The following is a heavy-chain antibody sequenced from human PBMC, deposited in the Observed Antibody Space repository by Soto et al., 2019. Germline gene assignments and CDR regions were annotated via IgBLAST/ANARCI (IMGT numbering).Heavy chain of an antibody. CDR2: ISAYNGNT. V-gene: IGHV1-18*04. D-gene: IGHD3-9*01. J-gene: IGHJ6*02. CDR3: ARENLTGITIIYYGMDV. Sequence: ASVKVSCKASGYTFTSYGISWVRQAPGQGLEWMGWISAYNGNTNYARKLQGRVTMTTDTSTSTAYMELRSLRSDDTAVYYCARENLTGITIIYYGMDVWGQGTTVTVSS. CDR1: GYTFTSYG.